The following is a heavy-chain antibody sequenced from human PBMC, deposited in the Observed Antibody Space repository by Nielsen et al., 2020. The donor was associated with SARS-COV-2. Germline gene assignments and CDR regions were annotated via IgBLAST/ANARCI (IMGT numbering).Heavy chain of an antibody. D-gene: IGHD3-22*01. Sequence: WIRQPPGKGLEYVSAISNGGDTYYGDSVKGRFTISRDNAKNSLYLQMNSLRAEDTAVYYCARALHYYDSSGYPDYWGQGTLVTVSS. J-gene: IGHJ4*02. V-gene: IGHV3-64*04. CDR2: ISNGGDT. CDR3: ARALHYYDSSGYPDY.